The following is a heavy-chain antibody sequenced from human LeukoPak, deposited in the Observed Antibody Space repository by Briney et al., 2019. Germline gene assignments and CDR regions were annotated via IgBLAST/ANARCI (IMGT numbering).Heavy chain of an antibody. J-gene: IGHJ6*03. D-gene: IGHD2-2*01. CDR3: ARCTSCLNSFYFYYMDV. CDR1: GFSVSNDY. Sequence: GGSLRLSCAVSGFSVSNDYINWVRQAPGKGPEWVSVINRGGTTYYADSVKGRFTFTRDNSKNTVYLQMNSLRAEDTAVHFCARCTSCLNSFYFYYMDVWGKGTTVTVSS. V-gene: IGHV3-53*01. CDR2: INRGGTT.